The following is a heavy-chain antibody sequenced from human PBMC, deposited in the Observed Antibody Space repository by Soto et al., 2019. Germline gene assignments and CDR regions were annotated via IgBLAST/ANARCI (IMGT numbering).Heavy chain of an antibody. Sequence: QVPLVQSGAEVKQPGSSVKVSCKASGGTFSSYTISWVRQAPGQGLEWMGRIIPILGIANYAQKFQGRVTITADKSTSTAYMGLSSLRSEDTAVYYCAREEYYYGSGAFFDYWGQGTLVTVSS. V-gene: IGHV1-69*08. CDR1: GGTFSSYT. J-gene: IGHJ4*02. D-gene: IGHD3-10*01. CDR3: AREEYYYGSGAFFDY. CDR2: IIPILGIA.